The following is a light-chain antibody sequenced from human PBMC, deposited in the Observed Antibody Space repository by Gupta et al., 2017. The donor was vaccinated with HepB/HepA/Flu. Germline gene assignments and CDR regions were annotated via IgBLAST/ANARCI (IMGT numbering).Light chain of an antibody. J-gene: IGKJ5*01. CDR3: RQALQNPPLT. Sequence: DVVMTQSPLFLPVTPGESASISCRSSQSLLHSSGYHFLDWYLQKPGQSPQLLIYLGSNRASGVPDRVSGSGSGKDFSLKISRGEAEDVGVYYCRQALQNPPLTCGEGTRLEIK. V-gene: IGKV2-28*01. CDR2: LGS. CDR1: QSLLHSSGYHF.